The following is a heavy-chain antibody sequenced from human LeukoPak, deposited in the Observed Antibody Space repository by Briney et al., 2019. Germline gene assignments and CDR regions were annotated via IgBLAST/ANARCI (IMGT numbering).Heavy chain of an antibody. J-gene: IGHJ6*04. CDR1: GFTFSSYA. V-gene: IGHV3-23*01. CDR2: ISGSGDRT. Sequence: GGSLRLSCAASGFTFSSYAMTWVRQAPGKGPEWVSGISGSGDRTYYTDSVKGRFTISRDNSKNTLDLQMNSLRAEDTAVYYCAKRDNNDYYTGLHVFDIWGKGTTVTVSS. D-gene: IGHD3-22*01. CDR3: AKRDNNDYYTGLHVFDI.